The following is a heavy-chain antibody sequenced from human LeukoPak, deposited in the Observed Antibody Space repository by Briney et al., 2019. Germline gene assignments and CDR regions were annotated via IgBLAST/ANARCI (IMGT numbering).Heavy chain of an antibody. V-gene: IGHV3-49*04. Sequence: GGSLRLSCAASGFSFSYYSMNWVRQAPGKGLEWVGFIRSKPYGGTTEYAASVKGRFTISRDDSKSIAYLQMNSLKTEDTAVYYCTSGYSSSWYPDYWGQGTLVTVSS. J-gene: IGHJ4*02. CDR3: TSGYSSSWYPDY. D-gene: IGHD6-13*01. CDR2: IRSKPYGGTT. CDR1: GFSFSYYS.